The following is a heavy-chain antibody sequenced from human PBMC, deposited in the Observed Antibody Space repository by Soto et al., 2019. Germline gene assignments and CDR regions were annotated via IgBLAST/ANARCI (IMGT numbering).Heavy chain of an antibody. Sequence: QVQLQESGPGLVKPSQTLSLTCTVSGGSISSGGSYWNWIRQRPGRGLEWIGYIYHSGSFYYTPSLKGRSIISADTSKNQFALKLSSVTAADTAVYYCARAPETPMIFGLVRPYFFDYWGQGSLVTVSS. CDR3: ARAPETPMIFGLVRPYFFDY. CDR2: IYHSGSF. CDR1: GGSISSGGSY. V-gene: IGHV4-31*03. J-gene: IGHJ4*02. D-gene: IGHD3-3*01.